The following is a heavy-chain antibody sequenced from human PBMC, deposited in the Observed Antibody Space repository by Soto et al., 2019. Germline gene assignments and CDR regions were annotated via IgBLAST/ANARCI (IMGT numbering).Heavy chain of an antibody. J-gene: IGHJ5*02. CDR3: ATAPETFSHAGHYVNWFDP. D-gene: IGHD3-16*01. CDR2: TYIGGMT. V-gene: IGHV4-39*01. CDR1: GASFTDGSLF. Sequence: SETLSLTCTVSGASFTDGSLFWGWIRQSPGKGVEWIASTYIGGMTYYNPSLRSRVTISVDTSKSQFSLRLNSVTAADTAVYYCATAPETFSHAGHYVNWFDPWGHGTLVTFSS.